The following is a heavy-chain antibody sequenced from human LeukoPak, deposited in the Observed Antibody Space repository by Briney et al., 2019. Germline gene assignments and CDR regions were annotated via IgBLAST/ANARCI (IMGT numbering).Heavy chain of an antibody. CDR2: INHSGST. CDR3: ARHRRDYYGSGRMYYFDY. Sequence: SETLSLTCAVYGGSFSGYYWSWIRQPPGKGLEWIGEINHSGSTNYNPSLKGRVTISVDTSKKQFSLMLISVTAADTAVYYCARHRRDYYGSGRMYYFDYWGQGTLVTVSS. V-gene: IGHV4-34*01. CDR1: GGSFSGYY. J-gene: IGHJ4*02. D-gene: IGHD3-10*01.